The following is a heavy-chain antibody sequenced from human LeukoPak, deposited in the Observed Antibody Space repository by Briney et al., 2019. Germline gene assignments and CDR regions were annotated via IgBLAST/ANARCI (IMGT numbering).Heavy chain of an antibody. D-gene: IGHD2-2*01. J-gene: IGHJ3*02. CDR2: IYYSGST. Sequence: PSQTLSLTCTVSGGSIRSGDYYWSWIRQPPGKGLEWIGYIYYSGSTYYNPSLKSRVTISVDTSKNQFSLKLSSVTAADTAVYYCARAPRIIVVVPAANAPGAFDIWSQGTMVTVSS. CDR3: ARAPRIIVVVPAANAPGAFDI. V-gene: IGHV4-30-4*08. CDR1: GGSIRSGDYY.